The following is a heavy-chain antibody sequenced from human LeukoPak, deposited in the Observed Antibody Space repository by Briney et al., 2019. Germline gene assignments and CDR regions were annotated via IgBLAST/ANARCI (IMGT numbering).Heavy chain of an antibody. CDR3: AKDAWIQLWLPGAFDI. D-gene: IGHD5-18*01. CDR1: GFTFSSYG. CDR2: IRYDGSNK. Sequence: GGSLRLSCAASGFTFSSYGMHWVRQAPGKGLEWVAFIRYDGSNKYYADSVKGRFTISRDNSKNTLYLQMNSLRAEDTAVYYCAKDAWIQLWLPGAFDIWGQGTMVTVSS. J-gene: IGHJ3*02. V-gene: IGHV3-30*02.